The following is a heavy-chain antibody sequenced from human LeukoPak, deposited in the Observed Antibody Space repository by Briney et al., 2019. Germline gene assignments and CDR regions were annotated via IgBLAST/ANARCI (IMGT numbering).Heavy chain of an antibody. J-gene: IGHJ5*02. D-gene: IGHD2-21*01. Sequence: GGSLRLSCAASGFTFSSYGIHWVRQAPGKGLEWVAFIRYDGSNKYYADSVKGRFTISRDNSKNTLYLQMNSLRAEDTAVYYCAKDIVVVIDTWGQGTLVTVSS. CDR3: AKDIVVVIDT. CDR1: GFTFSSYG. CDR2: IRYDGSNK. V-gene: IGHV3-30*02.